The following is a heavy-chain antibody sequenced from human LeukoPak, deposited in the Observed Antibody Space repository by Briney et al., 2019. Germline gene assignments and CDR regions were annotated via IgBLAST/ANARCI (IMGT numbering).Heavy chain of an antibody. J-gene: IGHJ5*02. CDR1: GGSFSGYY. CDR2: INHSGST. V-gene: IGHV4-34*01. CDR3: ARRWDIVVVPAAIRTTGFDP. Sequence: SETLSLTCAVYGGSFSGYYWSWIRQPPGKGLEWIGEINHSGSTNYNPSLKSRVTISVDTSKNQFSLKLSSVTAADTAVYYCARRWDIVVVPAAIRTTGFDPWGQGTLVTVSS. D-gene: IGHD2-2*02.